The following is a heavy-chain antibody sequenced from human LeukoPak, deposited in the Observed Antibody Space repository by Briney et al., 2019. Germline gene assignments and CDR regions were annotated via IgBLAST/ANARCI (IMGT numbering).Heavy chain of an antibody. CDR1: GFTFSSYA. CDR3: AKDREGSGWYVFDY. J-gene: IGHJ4*02. Sequence: GGSLRLSCAASGFTFSSYALNWVRQAPGKGLEWVSAISGSGGSTYYADSVKGRFAISRDSSKNTLYLQMNSLRAEDTAVYYCAKDREGSGWYVFDYWGQGTLVTVSS. CDR2: ISGSGGST. D-gene: IGHD6-19*01. V-gene: IGHV3-23*01.